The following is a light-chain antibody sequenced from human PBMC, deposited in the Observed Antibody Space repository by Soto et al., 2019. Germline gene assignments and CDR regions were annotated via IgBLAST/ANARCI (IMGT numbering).Light chain of an antibody. CDR1: SSDVGGYNY. J-gene: IGLJ1*01. V-gene: IGLV2-14*01. Sequence: QSALTQPPSASGSPGQSVTISCTGTSSDVGGYNYVSWYQQHPGKAPRLMIYAASNRPSGVSHRFSGSRSGNTASLTISGLQAEDEAHYYCSSYTSGSTLYVFGTGTKVTVL. CDR2: AAS. CDR3: SSYTSGSTLYV.